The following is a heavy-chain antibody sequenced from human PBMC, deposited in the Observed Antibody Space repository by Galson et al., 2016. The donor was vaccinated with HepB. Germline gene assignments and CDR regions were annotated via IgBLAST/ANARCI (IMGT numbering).Heavy chain of an antibody. CDR2: IFSGDAT. CDR3: EGYSDPFDI. CDR1: GFSVSGKY. J-gene: IGHJ3*02. V-gene: IGHV3-53*01. D-gene: IGHD3-22*01. Sequence: SLRLSCAASGFSVSGKYMSWARQAPGKGLEWVSAIFSGDATYYSDSVKGRFTISRDTSKKTLYLQMNNLRAEDTAIYYCEGYSDPFDIWGQGTMVTVSS.